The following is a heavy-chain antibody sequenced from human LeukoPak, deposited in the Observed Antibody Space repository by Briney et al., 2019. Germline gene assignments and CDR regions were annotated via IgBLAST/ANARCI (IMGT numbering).Heavy chain of an antibody. CDR2: ISYDESNK. V-gene: IGHV3-30*18. CDR1: GFIFSSYG. CDR3: VKDRGSGSYPSPLFDN. D-gene: IGHD3-10*01. J-gene: IGHJ4*02. Sequence: TGRSLRLSCAASGFIFSSYGMHWVRQAPGKGLEWVSVISYDESNKYYAESVKGRFTISRDNYKNTLYLQMNSLRAEDTAVYYCVKDRGSGSYPSPLFDNWGQGTLVTVSS.